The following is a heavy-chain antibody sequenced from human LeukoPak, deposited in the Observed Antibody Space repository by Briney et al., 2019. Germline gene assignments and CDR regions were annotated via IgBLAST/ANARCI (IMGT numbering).Heavy chain of an antibody. CDR1: GFTFSGSA. CDR2: IRSKANSYAT. J-gene: IGHJ6*02. CDR3: TSGGYSYGSWDYYYYGMDV. V-gene: IGHV3-73*01. Sequence: PGGSLRLSCAASGFTFSGSAMHWVRQASGKGLEWVGRIRSKANSYATAYAASVKGRFTISRDDSKNTAYLQMNSLKTEDTAVYYRTSGGYSYGSWDYYYYGMDVWGQGTTVTVS. D-gene: IGHD5-18*01.